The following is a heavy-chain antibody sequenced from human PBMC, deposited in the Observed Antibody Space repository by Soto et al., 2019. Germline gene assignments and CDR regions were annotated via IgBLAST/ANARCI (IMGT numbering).Heavy chain of an antibody. Sequence: SETLSLTCSVSGAALNSGNYYWSWIHQVPGKGLEWIGHIYVTGAVDYNPSLRDRITISQDTSERQFSLNLRLVTAADTAVYYCARLRIATNNYKWFDPWGQGTLVTSPQ. D-gene: IGHD2-21*01. CDR1: GAALNSGNYY. V-gene: IGHV4-31*03. CDR2: IYVTGAV. CDR3: ARLRIATNNYKWFDP. J-gene: IGHJ5*02.